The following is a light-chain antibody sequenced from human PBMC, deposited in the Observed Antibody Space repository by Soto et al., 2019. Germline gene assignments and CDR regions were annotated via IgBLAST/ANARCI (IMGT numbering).Light chain of an antibody. CDR3: CSYASSSTYV. V-gene: IGLV2-23*01. Sequence: QSVLTQPASVSGSPGQSITISCTGTSSDVGNYNLVSWYQHDPGEAPKLLIYEGSKRPSGVSDRFSGSKSGNTASLTISGLQAEDEADYYCCSYASSSTYVFGTGTKVTVL. CDR2: EGS. CDR1: SSDVGNYNL. J-gene: IGLJ1*01.